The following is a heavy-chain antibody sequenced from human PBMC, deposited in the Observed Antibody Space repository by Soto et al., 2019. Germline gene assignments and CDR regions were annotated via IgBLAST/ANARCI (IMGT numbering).Heavy chain of an antibody. CDR1: GFTFGDYS. J-gene: IGHJ5*02. V-gene: IGHV3-49*03. CDR2: IGGKTYRGTI. Sequence: GGSLRLSCTASGFTFGDYSMSWFRQAPGKGLEWIGFIGGKTYRGTIEYAASMEGRCVISRDDSKNIAYLQMSSLKTEDTAVYYCTRSQAPTTHQFDPWGQGTLVTVSS. D-gene: IGHD1-7*01. CDR3: TRSQAPTTHQFDP.